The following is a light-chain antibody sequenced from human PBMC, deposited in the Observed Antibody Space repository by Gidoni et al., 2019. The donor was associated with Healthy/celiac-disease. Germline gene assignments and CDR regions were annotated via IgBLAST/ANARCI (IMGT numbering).Light chain of an antibody. CDR2: AAS. CDR1: QSISSY. Sequence: DIQMTQSPSSLSASVGDSVTITCRASQSISSYLNWYQQKPRKAPKLLIYAASSLQSGVPSRFSGSGSATDFTLISSSLQPEDFATYYCQRSYRTLLTFGGGTKVEIK. J-gene: IGKJ4*01. CDR3: QRSYRTLLT. V-gene: IGKV1-39*01.